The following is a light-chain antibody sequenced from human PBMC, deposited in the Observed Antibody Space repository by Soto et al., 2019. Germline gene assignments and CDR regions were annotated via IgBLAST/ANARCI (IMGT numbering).Light chain of an antibody. Sequence: QLVLTQPPSASGTPGQRVTISCSGSSSNIGSKTVNWYQQLPGTAPKLLIYSNNQRPSGVPDRFSGSKSGTSASLAISGLPSEDEADYYCAAWDDSLNGVVFGGGTKLTVL. J-gene: IGLJ2*01. CDR3: AAWDDSLNGVV. CDR2: SNN. V-gene: IGLV1-44*01. CDR1: SSNIGSKT.